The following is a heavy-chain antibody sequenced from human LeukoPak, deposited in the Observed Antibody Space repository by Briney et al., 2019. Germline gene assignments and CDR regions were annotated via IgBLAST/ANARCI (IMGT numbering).Heavy chain of an antibody. J-gene: IGHJ2*01. CDR3: AREGGDSGSYWRILRDHWYFDL. D-gene: IGHD3-10*01. CDR1: EFTFSSYN. V-gene: IGHV3-48*01. CDR2: TSSSSSTI. Sequence: GGSLRLSCAASEFTFSSYNMNWVRQAPGKGLEWVSYTSSSSSTIYYADSVKGRFTISRDNAKNSLYLQMNGLRAEDTAVYYCAREGGDSGSYWRILRDHWYFDLWGRGTLVTVSS.